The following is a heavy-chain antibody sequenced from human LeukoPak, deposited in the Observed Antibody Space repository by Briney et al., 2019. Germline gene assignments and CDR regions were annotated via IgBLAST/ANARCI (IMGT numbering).Heavy chain of an antibody. CDR1: GGSFSGYY. CDR3: ARVNSAMNYYYYYMDV. D-gene: IGHD1/OR15-1a*01. J-gene: IGHJ6*03. CDR2: IYTSGST. V-gene: IGHV4-59*10. Sequence: SSETLSLTCAVYGGSFSGYYWSWIRQPAGKGLEWIGRIYTSGSTNYNPSLKSRVTMSVDTSKNQFSLKLSSVTAADTAVYYCARVNSAMNYYYYYMDVWGKGTTVTISS.